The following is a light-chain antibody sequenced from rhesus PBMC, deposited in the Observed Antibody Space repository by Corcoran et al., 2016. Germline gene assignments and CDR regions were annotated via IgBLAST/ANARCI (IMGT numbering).Light chain of an antibody. CDR3: YQHSSGYRT. J-gene: IGKJ1*01. CDR1: QSVSSY. CDR2: GAS. V-gene: IGKV3-10*01. Sequence: QVILTQSPATLSLSPGERATLSCRASQSVSSYLAWYQQKPGPAPRLLIYGASSRATGIPDRFSGSGSGTGFTLTISSLEPKDVGVYPCYQHSSGYRTFGQGTKVEIK.